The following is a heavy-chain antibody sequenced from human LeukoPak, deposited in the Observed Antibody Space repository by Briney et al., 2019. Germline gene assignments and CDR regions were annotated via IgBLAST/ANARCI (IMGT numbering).Heavy chain of an antibody. CDR2: IYYSGST. J-gene: IGHJ4*02. CDR3: ARLRGYCINDVCSSDRFPDY. D-gene: IGHD2-8*01. Sequence: SETLPLTCTVSGGSISSYYWSWIRQPPGKGLEWIGYIYYSGSTNYNPSLKSRVTISVDTSKNQFSLKVRSVTAADTAVYYCARLRGYCINDVCSSDRFPDYWGQGTLVTVSS. V-gene: IGHV4-59*01. CDR1: GGSISSYY.